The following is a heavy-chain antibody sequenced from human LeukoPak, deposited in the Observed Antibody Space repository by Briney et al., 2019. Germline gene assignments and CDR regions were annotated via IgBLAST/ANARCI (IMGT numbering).Heavy chain of an antibody. V-gene: IGHV3-20*01. J-gene: IGHJ6*03. CDR1: GFTFDDYG. D-gene: IGHD5-12*01. CDR2: INWNGGST. CDR3: AREGGYSGYDLNYYYYYYMDV. Sequence: GGSLRLSCAASGFTFDDYGMSWVRQAPGKGLEWVSGINWNGGSTGYADSVKGRFTISRDNAKNSLYLQMNRLRAEDTALYHCAREGGYSGYDLNYYYYYYMDVWGKGTTVTISS.